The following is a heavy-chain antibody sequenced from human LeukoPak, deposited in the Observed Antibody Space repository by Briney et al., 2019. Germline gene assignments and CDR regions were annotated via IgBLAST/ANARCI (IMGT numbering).Heavy chain of an antibody. CDR3: ARGCGRDSCPYFFDS. Sequence: QTGGSLRLSCEASRFIFISYWMGWVRQAPGKGVEWVATIRQDGSETHYVDSVKGRLTISRDNVKNSLYLQVNSLRAEDTAVYYCARGCGRDSCPYFFDSWGHGSLVSVSS. J-gene: IGHJ4*01. V-gene: IGHV3-7*01. CDR1: RFIFISYW. CDR2: IRQDGSET. D-gene: IGHD2-21*02.